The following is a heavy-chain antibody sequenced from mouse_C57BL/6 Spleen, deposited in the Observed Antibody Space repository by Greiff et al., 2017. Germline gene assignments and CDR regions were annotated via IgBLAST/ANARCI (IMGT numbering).Heavy chain of an antibody. V-gene: IGHV1-63*01. CDR1: GYTFTNYW. J-gene: IGHJ2*01. Sequence: QVQLQQSGAELVRPGTSVKMSCKASGYTFTNYWIGWAKQRPGHGLEWIGDIYPGGGYTNYNEKFKGKATLTADKSSSTAYMQFSSLTSEDSAIYYCARWGTAQAPHFDYWGQGTTLTVSS. CDR2: IYPGGGYT. D-gene: IGHD3-2*02. CDR3: ARWGTAQAPHFDY.